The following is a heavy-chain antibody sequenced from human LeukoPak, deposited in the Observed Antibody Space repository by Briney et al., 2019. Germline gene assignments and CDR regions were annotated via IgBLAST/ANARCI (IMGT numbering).Heavy chain of an antibody. CDR2: INHSGST. J-gene: IGHJ4*02. V-gene: IGHV4-34*01. Sequence: PSETLSLTCAVSGGSFSGYYWSWIRQPPGKGLEWIGEINHSGSTNYNPSLKSRVTISVDTSKNQFSLKLSSVTAADTAVYYCARGPWDSSGYYLYWGQGTLVTVSS. CDR1: GGSFSGYY. D-gene: IGHD3-22*01. CDR3: ARGPWDSSGYYLY.